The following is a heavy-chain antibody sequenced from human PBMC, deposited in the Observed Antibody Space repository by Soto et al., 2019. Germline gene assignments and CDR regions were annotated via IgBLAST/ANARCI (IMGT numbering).Heavy chain of an antibody. Sequence: QVQLQQWGAGLLKPSETLSLTCAVYGGSFSGYYWSWIRQPPGKGLEWIGEINHSGSTNYNPSLKSRVTLSVDTSKNQFSLKLSSVTAADTAVYYCARVGGDIVVVVAATPGYFDYWGQGTLVTVSS. J-gene: IGHJ4*02. CDR3: ARVGGDIVVVVAATPGYFDY. CDR2: INHSGST. CDR1: GGSFSGYY. V-gene: IGHV4-34*01. D-gene: IGHD2-15*01.